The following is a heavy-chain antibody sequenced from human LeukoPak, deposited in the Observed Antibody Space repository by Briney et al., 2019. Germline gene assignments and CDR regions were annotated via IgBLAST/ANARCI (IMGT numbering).Heavy chain of an antibody. V-gene: IGHV3-64*01. CDR3: AKGRGRGTMIVPNFDY. J-gene: IGHJ4*02. CDR2: ISSNGGST. Sequence: GGSLRLSCAASGFTFDDYAMHWVRQAPGKGLEYVSAISSNGGSTYYAHSVKGRFTISRDNSKNTLYLQMNSLRAEDTAVYYCAKGRGRGTMIVPNFDYWGQGTLVTVSS. D-gene: IGHD3-22*01. CDR1: GFTFDDYA.